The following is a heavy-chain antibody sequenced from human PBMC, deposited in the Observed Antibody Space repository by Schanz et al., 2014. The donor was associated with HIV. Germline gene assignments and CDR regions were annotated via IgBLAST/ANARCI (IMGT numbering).Heavy chain of an antibody. J-gene: IGHJ6*02. CDR2: IWYDGSKK. V-gene: IGHV3-33*06. CDR1: GFTFSNYG. CDR3: AKTSITLGMDV. D-gene: IGHD1-20*01. Sequence: QVQLVESGGGVVQPGRSLRLSCAASGFTFSNYGMHWVRQAPGKGLEWVAIIWYDGSKKYYADSVKGRFTISRDNSENTLYLQMNSLRAEDTAIYYCAKTSITLGMDVWGQGTTVTVSS.